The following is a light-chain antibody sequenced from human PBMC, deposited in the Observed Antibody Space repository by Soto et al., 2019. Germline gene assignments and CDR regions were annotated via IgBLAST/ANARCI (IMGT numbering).Light chain of an antibody. V-gene: IGKV1-5*01. J-gene: IGKJ1*01. Sequence: DIQMTQSPSTLSASLGDSVTITCRASQSISRWLAWYQQKPWKAPNLLIYDAYSLESGVPSRFSGSGSGTEFTLTITSLQPDDFATYYCQQYNSYSPETFGQGTKVDIK. CDR2: DAY. CDR3: QQYNSYSPET. CDR1: QSISRW.